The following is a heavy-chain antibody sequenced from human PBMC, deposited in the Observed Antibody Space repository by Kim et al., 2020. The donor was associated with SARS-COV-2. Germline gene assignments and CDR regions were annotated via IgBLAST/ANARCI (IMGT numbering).Heavy chain of an antibody. V-gene: IGHV3-23*01. Sequence: GGSLRLSCAASGFTFSSYAMSWVRQAPGKGLELVSAISGSGGSTYYADSVKGRFTISRDNSKNTLYLQMNSLRAEDTAVYYCAKDPQLLWFGEFFDYWGQGTLVTVSS. D-gene: IGHD3-10*01. CDR1: GFTFSSYA. CDR2: ISGSGGST. CDR3: AKDPQLLWFGEFFDY. J-gene: IGHJ4*02.